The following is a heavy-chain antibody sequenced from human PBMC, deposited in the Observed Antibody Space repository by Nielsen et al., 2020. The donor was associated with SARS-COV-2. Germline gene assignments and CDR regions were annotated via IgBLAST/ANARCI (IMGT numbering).Heavy chain of an antibody. J-gene: IGHJ4*02. CDR2: INPNSGGT. CDR3: ARSWGAAAGIDY. Sequence: ASVKVSCKASGYTFTGYYMHWVRQAPGQGLEWMGRINPNSGGTNYAQKLQGRVTMTTDTSTSTAYMELRSLRSDDTAVYYCARSWGAAAGIDYWGQGTLVTVSS. CDR1: GYTFTGYY. D-gene: IGHD6-13*01. V-gene: IGHV1-2*06.